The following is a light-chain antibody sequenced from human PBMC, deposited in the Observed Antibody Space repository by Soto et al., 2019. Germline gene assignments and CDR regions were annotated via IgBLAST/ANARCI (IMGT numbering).Light chain of an antibody. V-gene: IGKV3-20*01. J-gene: IGKJ1*01. Sequence: EIVLTQSPGTLSLSPGERATLSCRASQSVSSSYLAWYQQKPGQAPRLLIYGASSRATGIPDRFSGSGSETDFNLTISRLEPDDFAVYYCQQYGSSSWTFGQGTKVEIK. CDR3: QQYGSSSWT. CDR1: QSVSSSY. CDR2: GAS.